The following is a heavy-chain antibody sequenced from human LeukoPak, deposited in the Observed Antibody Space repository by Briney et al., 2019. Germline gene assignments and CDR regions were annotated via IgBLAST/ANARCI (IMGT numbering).Heavy chain of an antibody. CDR1: GFSLSSHW. CDR3: ARNNGMDV. V-gene: IGHV3-7*03. CDR2: VNGDGSET. Sequence: QPGGSLRLSCAASGFSLSSHWMTWVRRVPGRGPEWVANVNGDGSETYYLDSVKGRFTISKDNARNSLYLQMNSLRAEDTALYHCARNNGMDVWGQGTTVIVSS. J-gene: IGHJ6*02.